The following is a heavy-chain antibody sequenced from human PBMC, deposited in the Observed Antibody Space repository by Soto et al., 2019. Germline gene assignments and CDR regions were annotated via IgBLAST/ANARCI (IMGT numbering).Heavy chain of an antibody. CDR1: GGTFSSYA. D-gene: IGHD2-15*01. J-gene: IGHJ4*02. Sequence: QVQLVQSGAEVKKPGSSVKVSCKASGGTFSSYAISWVRQAPGQGLEWMGGIIPIFGTANYAQKFQGRVTITADESTSTAYMEQSSLGSEDTAVYYCARLKYDGTEWWRHGYYFDYWGQGTLVTVSS. CDR2: IIPIFGTA. V-gene: IGHV1-69*01. CDR3: ARLKYDGTEWWRHGYYFDY.